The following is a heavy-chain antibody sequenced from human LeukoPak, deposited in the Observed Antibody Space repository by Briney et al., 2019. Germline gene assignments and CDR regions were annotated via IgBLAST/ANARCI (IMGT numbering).Heavy chain of an antibody. CDR3: ARRRNIVVVVAATPFDY. CDR2: IYYSGST. D-gene: IGHD2-15*01. V-gene: IGHV4-39*07. J-gene: IGHJ4*02. Sequence: SEILSLTCTVSGGPISSSSYYWGWIRQPPGTGLEWLGSIYYSGSTFYNPSLKSRVTISVDTSKNQFSLKLSSVTAADTAVYYCARRRNIVVVVAATPFDYWGQGTLVTVSS. CDR1: GGPISSSSYY.